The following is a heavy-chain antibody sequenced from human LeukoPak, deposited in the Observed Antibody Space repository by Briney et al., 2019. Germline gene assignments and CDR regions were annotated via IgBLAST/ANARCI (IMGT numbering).Heavy chain of an antibody. CDR3: ARDGVVVGAILS. Sequence: ASVKVSCKAAGYTFTGYYMHWVRQAPGQGLEWMGRINPNSGGTNYAQKFQGRVTMTRDTSISTAYMELSRLRSDDTAVYYCARDGVVVGAILSWGQGTLVTVSS. V-gene: IGHV1-2*06. D-gene: IGHD1-26*01. CDR2: INPNSGGT. CDR1: GYTFTGYY. J-gene: IGHJ5*02.